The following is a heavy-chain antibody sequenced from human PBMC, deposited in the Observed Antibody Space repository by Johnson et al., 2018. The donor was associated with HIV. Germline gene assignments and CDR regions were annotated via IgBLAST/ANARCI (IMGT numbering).Heavy chain of an antibody. CDR3: TTGPGYYYGSGSYSHAFDI. J-gene: IGHJ3*02. Sequence: QVQLVESGGGVVQPGRSLRLSCAASGFTFSSYAMHWVRQAPGKGLEWVAVISYDGSNTYYADSVKVRFTLSRDNSKNTLYLQMNSLRAEDTAVYYCTTGPGYYYGSGSYSHAFDIWGQGTMVTVSS. D-gene: IGHD3-10*01. V-gene: IGHV3-30*04. CDR2: ISYDGSNT. CDR1: GFTFSSYA.